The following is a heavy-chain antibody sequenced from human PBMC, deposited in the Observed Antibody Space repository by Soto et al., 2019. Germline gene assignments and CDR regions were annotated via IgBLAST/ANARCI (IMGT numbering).Heavy chain of an antibody. D-gene: IGHD4-17*01. CDR2: VKQDGSKT. CDR3: ASKRNYGEHDY. Sequence: PGGSLRRSCETSGFSFSSYWMSWVRQAPGKGLEWLGNVKQDGSKTYYVDSVKGRFVISRDNTKNSVFLQMNSLTVDDTAVYFCASKRNYGEHDYWGRGTLLTVSS. CDR1: GFSFSSYW. J-gene: IGHJ4*02. V-gene: IGHV3-7*01.